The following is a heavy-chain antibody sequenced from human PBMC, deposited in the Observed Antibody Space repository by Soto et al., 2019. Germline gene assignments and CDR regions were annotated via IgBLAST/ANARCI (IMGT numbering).Heavy chain of an antibody. CDR1: GDSISSSSYY. Sequence: SETLSLTCTVSGDSISSSSYYWGWIRQPPGKGLEWIGSIYYSGSTYYNPSLKSRVTISVDTSKNQFSLKLSSVTAADTAIYYCARGGHVVVVTAALDYWGQGTLVTVSS. V-gene: IGHV4-39*01. J-gene: IGHJ4*02. CDR3: ARGGHVVVVTAALDY. CDR2: IYYSGST. D-gene: IGHD2-21*02.